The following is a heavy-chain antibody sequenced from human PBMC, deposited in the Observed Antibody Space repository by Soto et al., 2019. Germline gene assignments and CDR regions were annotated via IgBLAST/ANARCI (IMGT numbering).Heavy chain of an antibody. CDR1: GFTFSNFA. V-gene: IGHV3-30-3*01. J-gene: IGHJ4*02. CDR2: ISYDGSNT. D-gene: IGHD6-19*01. CDR3: ARSLAVAGSGPDY. Sequence: GGSLRLSCAASGFTFSNFAIHWVRQAPGKGLEWLAVISYDGSNTYYADSVKGRFTISRDNSKNALYLQMNSLRGEDTALYYCARSLAVAGSGPDYWGQGALVTVSS.